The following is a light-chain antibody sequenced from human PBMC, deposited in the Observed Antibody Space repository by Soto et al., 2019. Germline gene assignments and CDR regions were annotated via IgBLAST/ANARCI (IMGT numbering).Light chain of an antibody. J-gene: IGLJ3*02. CDR1: SSNIGRDT. Sequence: QSVLTQPPSASGTPGQRVTISCSGRSSNIGRDTVNWYQHLPGTAPKLLIYSSNQRPSGVPDRFSGSKSGTSASLAISGLQSEDEADYYCAVWDGSLNGWVFGGGTKLTVL. CDR3: AVWDGSLNGWV. V-gene: IGLV1-44*01. CDR2: SSN.